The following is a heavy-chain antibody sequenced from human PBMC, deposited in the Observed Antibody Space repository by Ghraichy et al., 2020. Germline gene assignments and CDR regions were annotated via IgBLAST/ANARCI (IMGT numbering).Heavy chain of an antibody. Sequence: SQTLSLTCTVSGGSISSYYWSWIRQPPGKGLEWIWYIYTSGSTNYNPSLKSRVTISVDTSKNQFSLKLSSVTAADTAVYYCARAMVRGVIISRTNWFDPWGQGTLVTVSS. CDR3: ARAMVRGVIISRTNWFDP. CDR2: IYTSGST. J-gene: IGHJ5*02. D-gene: IGHD3-10*01. V-gene: IGHV4-4*08. CDR1: GGSISSYY.